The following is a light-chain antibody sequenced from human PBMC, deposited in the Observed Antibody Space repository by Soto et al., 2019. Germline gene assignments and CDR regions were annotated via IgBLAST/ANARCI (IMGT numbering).Light chain of an antibody. V-gene: IGKV1-39*01. CDR3: QQSYSFPFT. CDR1: QSISPY. Sequence: DIQMTQSPSSLSASVGDRVTITCRASQSISPYLNWYQHRPGKAPKLLIYATSSLHSGVPSRFSGRGSDTAFTLSISSLQPEDLETYYCQQSYSFPFTFGPGTKVEIK. J-gene: IGKJ3*01. CDR2: ATS.